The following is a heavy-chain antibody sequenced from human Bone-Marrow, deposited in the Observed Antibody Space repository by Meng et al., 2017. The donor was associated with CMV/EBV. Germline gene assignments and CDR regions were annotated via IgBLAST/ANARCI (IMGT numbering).Heavy chain of an antibody. CDR1: GFTFSSYA. CDR3: ARDRPYSSPDKYYNYYGMDV. J-gene: IGHJ6*02. CDR2: ISYDGSKK. Sequence: GESLKISCAASGFTFSSYAIHWVRQAPGKGLEWVAVISYDGSKKYYADSVKGRFTISRDNSKNTLYLQMNSLRAEDTAVYYCARDRPYSSPDKYYNYYGMDVWGQGTTVTVSS. D-gene: IGHD6-13*01. V-gene: IGHV3-30*14.